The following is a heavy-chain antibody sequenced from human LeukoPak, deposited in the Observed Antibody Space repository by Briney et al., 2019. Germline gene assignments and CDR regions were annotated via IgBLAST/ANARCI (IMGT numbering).Heavy chain of an antibody. CDR1: GGSISSGGYS. V-gene: IGHV4-30-2*01. CDR3: AREGGYRDYWYFDL. J-gene: IGHJ2*01. Sequence: SETLSLTCAVSGGSISSGGYSWSWIRQPPGKGLEWIGYIYHSGSTYYNPSLKSRVTISVDRSKNQLSLKLSSVTAADTAVYYCAREGGYRDYWYFDLWGRGTLVTVSS. D-gene: IGHD1-1*01. CDR2: IYHSGST.